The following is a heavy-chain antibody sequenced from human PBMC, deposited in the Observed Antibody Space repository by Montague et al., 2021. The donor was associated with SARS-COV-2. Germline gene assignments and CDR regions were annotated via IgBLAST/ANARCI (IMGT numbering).Heavy chain of an antibody. Sequence: SETLSLTCTVSGASVRSGNSYWNWIRQPPGKGLEWIGYISYSGSTNYSPSLKSRVTISVDTSKNQLSLKVISATAADTAVYYCARIGYGSVGYYYIYPDWGKGTLVTVSS. CDR1: GASVRSGNSY. CDR3: ARIGYGSVGYYYIYPD. V-gene: IGHV4-61*01. J-gene: IGHJ1*01. D-gene: IGHD3-22*01. CDR2: ISYSGST.